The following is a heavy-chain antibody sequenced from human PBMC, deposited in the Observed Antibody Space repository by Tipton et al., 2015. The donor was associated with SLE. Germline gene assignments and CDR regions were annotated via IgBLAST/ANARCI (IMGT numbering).Heavy chain of an antibody. CDR3: AISEGEWLLLSWFDP. Sequence: TLSLTCAVYGGSFSGYYWSWIRQPPGKGLEWIGEINHSGSTYYNPSLKSRVTISVDTSKNQFSLKLSSVTAADTAVYYCAISEGEWLLLSWFDPWGQGTLVTVSS. CDR1: GGSFSGYY. D-gene: IGHD3-3*01. CDR2: INHSGST. J-gene: IGHJ5*02. V-gene: IGHV4-34*01.